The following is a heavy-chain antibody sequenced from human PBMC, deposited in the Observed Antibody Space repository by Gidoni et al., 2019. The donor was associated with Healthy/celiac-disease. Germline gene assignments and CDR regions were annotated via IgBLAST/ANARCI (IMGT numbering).Heavy chain of an antibody. CDR1: GGTFSSYA. CDR2: IIPIFGTA. J-gene: IGHJ4*02. V-gene: IGHV1-69*01. D-gene: IGHD4-17*01. Sequence: QVQLVQSGAEGKKPASSVKVSCKASGGTFSSYAISWVRQAPGQGLEWMGGIIPIFGTANYAQKFQGRVTITADESTRTAYMELSSLRSEDTAVYYCARSSATVVTFDYWGQGTLVTVSS. CDR3: ARSSATVVTFDY.